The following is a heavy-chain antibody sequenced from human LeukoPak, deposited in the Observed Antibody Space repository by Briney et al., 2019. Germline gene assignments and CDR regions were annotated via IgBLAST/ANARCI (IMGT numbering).Heavy chain of an antibody. D-gene: IGHD1-1*01. CDR1: GFTFSSYG. CDR2: IWYDGSNR. J-gene: IGHJ3*02. CDR3: ARGWWNDVPEAFDI. V-gene: IGHV3-33*01. Sequence: PGRSLRLSCAASGFTFSSYGMHWVRQAPGKGLEWVAVIWYDGSNRYYADSVRGRFTISRDNSKNTLYLQMNSLRAEDTAVYYCARGWWNDVPEAFDIWGQGTMVTVSS.